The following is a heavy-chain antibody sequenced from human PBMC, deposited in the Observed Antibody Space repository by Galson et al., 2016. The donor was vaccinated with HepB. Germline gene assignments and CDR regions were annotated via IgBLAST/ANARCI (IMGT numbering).Heavy chain of an antibody. D-gene: IGHD3-16*01. V-gene: IGHV1-18*01. Sequence: SVKVSCKASGYNFLSYGISWLRQAPGQGLEWMGRTRTYSEMTHYAQKFQGRVTMTTDTPTSTVHMELRSLRPDDTAIYYCARDWGFLGGVTQNWFDPWGQGTLVTVSS. J-gene: IGHJ5*02. CDR2: TRTYSEMT. CDR3: ARDWGFLGGVTQNWFDP. CDR1: GYNFLSYG.